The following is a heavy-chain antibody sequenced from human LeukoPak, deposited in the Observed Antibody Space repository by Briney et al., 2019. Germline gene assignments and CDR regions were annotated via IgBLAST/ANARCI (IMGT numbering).Heavy chain of an antibody. CDR1: GYSISSGYY. J-gene: IGHJ6*03. V-gene: IGHV4-38-2*02. D-gene: IGHD3-10*01. Sequence: SETLSLTCTVSGYSISSGYYWGWIRQPPGKGLEWIGSIYHSGTTYYNPSLKSRVTISVDTSKNQFSLKLSSVTAADTAVYYCARLSPDGVLLWFGEPEYYYYYMDVWGKGTTVTISS. CDR2: IYHSGTT. CDR3: ARLSPDGVLLWFGEPEYYYYYMDV.